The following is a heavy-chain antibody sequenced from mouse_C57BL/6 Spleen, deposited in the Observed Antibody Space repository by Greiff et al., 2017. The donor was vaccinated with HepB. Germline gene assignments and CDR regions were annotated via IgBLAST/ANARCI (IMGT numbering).Heavy chain of an antibody. CDR1: GFTFSDYY. Sequence: EVQGVESGGGLVQPGGSLKLSCAASGFTFSDYYMYWVRQTPEKRLEWVAYISNGGGSNYYPDTVKGRFTISRDNAKNNLYLQMSRLKSEDTAMYYCARGQHRHPYMDYWGQGTSVTVSS. J-gene: IGHJ4*01. CDR2: ISNGGGSN. CDR3: ARGQHRHPYMDY. D-gene: IGHD3-2*02. V-gene: IGHV5-12*01.